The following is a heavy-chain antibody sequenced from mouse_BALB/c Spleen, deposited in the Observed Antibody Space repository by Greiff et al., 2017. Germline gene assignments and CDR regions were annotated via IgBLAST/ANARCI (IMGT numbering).Heavy chain of an antibody. D-gene: IGHD2-14*01. Sequence: QVQLQQSGAELMKPGASVKISCKATGYTFSSYWIAWVKQRPGHGLEWIGEILPGSGSTNYNEKFKGKATFTADTSSNTAYMQLSSLTSEDSAVYYCARAIYYRYAMDDWGQGTSVTVAA. CDR1: GYTFSSYW. CDR3: ARAIYYRYAMDD. V-gene: IGHV1-9*01. CDR2: ILPGSGST. J-gene: IGHJ4*01.